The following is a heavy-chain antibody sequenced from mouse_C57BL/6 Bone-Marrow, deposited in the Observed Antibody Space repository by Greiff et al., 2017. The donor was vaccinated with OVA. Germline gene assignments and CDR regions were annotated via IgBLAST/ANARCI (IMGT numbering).Heavy chain of an antibody. CDR2: LNPGSGGT. CDR1: GYAFTNYL. CDR3: ARAYYAMDY. D-gene: IGHD3-1*01. Sequence: QVQLQQSGAELVRPGTSVKVSCKASGYAFTNYLIEWVKQRPGPGLEWIGVLNPGSGGTNYTEKFKGKATLTADKSSSTAYMQLSSLTSEDSAVYFCARAYYAMDYWGQGTSVTVSS. V-gene: IGHV1-54*01. J-gene: IGHJ4*01.